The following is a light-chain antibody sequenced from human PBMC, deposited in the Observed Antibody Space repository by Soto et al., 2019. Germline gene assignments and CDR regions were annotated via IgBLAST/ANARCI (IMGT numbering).Light chain of an antibody. CDR1: SRDVGGYNY. CDR2: EVS. V-gene: IGLV2-14*01. CDR3: SSYTSSNTLV. Sequence: QSVLTQPASVSGSPGQSITISCTGTSRDVGGYNYVSWYQHLPGKAPKLMIYEVSNRPSGLSNRFSGSKSGNTASLTISGLQAEDEADYYCSSYTSSNTLVFGGGTKLTVL. J-gene: IGLJ2*01.